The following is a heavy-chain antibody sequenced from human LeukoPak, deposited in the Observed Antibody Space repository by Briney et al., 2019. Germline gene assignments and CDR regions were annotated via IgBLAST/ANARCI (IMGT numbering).Heavy chain of an antibody. CDR1: GGSFSGYY. J-gene: IGHJ4*02. CDR2: INHSGST. Sequence: PSETLSLTCAVDGGSFSGYYWSWIRQPPGKGLEWIGEINHSGSTNYNPSLKSRVTISVDTSKNQFSLKLSSVTAADTAVYYCARDPAAMLYYFDYWGQGTLVTVSS. D-gene: IGHD3-10*01. V-gene: IGHV4-34*01. CDR3: ARDPAAMLYYFDY.